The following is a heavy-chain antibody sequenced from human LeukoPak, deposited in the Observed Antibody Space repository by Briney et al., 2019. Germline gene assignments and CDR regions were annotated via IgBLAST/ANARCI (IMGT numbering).Heavy chain of an antibody. J-gene: IGHJ5*02. D-gene: IGHD5-12*01. Sequence: AAVKVSCKASGYTFTSYDINGVGQATGQGLEWMGWMNPNSGNTGYAQKFQGRVTMTRNTSISTAYMELSSLRSEDTAVYYCARGGYSGYDAAWFDPWGQGTLVTVSS. CDR1: GYTFTSYD. CDR3: ARGGYSGYDAAWFDP. V-gene: IGHV1-8*01. CDR2: MNPNSGNT.